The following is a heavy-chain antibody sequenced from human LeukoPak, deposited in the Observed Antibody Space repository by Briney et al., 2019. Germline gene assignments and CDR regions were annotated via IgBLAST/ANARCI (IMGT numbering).Heavy chain of an antibody. V-gene: IGHV1-2*02. CDR1: GYTFTGYY. Sequence: ASVKVSCKASGYTFTGYYMHWVRQAPGQGLEWMGWINPNSGGTNYAQKFQGRVTMTRDTSISTAYMELSRLRSDDTAVYYCARVRILGGYNWFDPWGQGTLVTVSS. CDR2: INPNSGGT. CDR3: ARVRILGGYNWFDP. J-gene: IGHJ5*02. D-gene: IGHD2/OR15-2a*01.